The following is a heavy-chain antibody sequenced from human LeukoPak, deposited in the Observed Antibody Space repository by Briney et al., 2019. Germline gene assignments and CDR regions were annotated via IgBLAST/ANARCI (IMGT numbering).Heavy chain of an antibody. CDR2: IFTGSLDGTT. CDR1: GFGVTTDF. V-gene: IGHV3-53*01. Sequence: EGSLRLSCAATGFGVTTDFMTWVRQAPGKGLEWLAIIFTGSLDGTTAHADSVKGRFTISRDNSANTLYLQMDSLRTEDTAIYYCATRGAWGPGTLVTVSS. CDR3: ATRGA. J-gene: IGHJ5*02.